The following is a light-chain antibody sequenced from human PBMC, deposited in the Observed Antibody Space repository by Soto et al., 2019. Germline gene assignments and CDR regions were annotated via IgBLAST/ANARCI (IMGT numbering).Light chain of an antibody. CDR2: SNN. J-gene: IGLJ2*01. V-gene: IGLV1-44*01. CDR3: AAWDDRLNALVV. Sequence: QSVLTQPPSASGTPGQRVTISCSGSSSNIGSNTVNWYQQLPGTAPKLLIYSNNQRPSGVPDRFSGSKSGTSASLAISGLQSEDEADYYCAAWDDRLNALVVFGGGTKLTVL. CDR1: SSNIGSNT.